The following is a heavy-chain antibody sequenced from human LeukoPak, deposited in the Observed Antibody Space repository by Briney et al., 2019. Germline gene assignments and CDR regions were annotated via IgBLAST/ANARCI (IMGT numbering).Heavy chain of an antibody. Sequence: PSETLSLTCAVSGGSISSSSYYWGWIRQPPGKGLEWIGSIYYSGSTYYNPSLKSRVTISVDTSKNQFSLKLSSVTAADTAVYYCARHSIPYYFDYWGQGTLVTVSS. CDR3: ARHSIPYYFDY. CDR2: IYYSGST. V-gene: IGHV4-39*01. J-gene: IGHJ4*02. CDR1: GGSISSSSYY.